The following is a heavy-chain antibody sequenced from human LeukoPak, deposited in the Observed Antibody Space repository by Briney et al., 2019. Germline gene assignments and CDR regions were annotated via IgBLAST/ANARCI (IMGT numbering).Heavy chain of an antibody. J-gene: IGHJ4*02. D-gene: IGHD5-24*01. V-gene: IGHV1-69*05. Sequence: SVKVSCKASGGTFSSYAISWLRQAPGQGLEWMGGIIPIFGTANYAQKFQGRVTITTDESTSTAYMELSSLRSEDTAVYYCARDLAGDGYNYEDYWGQGTLVTVSS. CDR1: GGTFSSYA. CDR3: ARDLAGDGYNYEDY. CDR2: IIPIFGTA.